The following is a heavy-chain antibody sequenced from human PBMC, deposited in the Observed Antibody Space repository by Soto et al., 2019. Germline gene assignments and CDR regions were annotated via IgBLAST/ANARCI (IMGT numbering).Heavy chain of an antibody. D-gene: IGHD6-25*01. J-gene: IGHJ4*02. CDR2: IWYDGSNK. CDR3: ARDPGRGSGGYFDY. CDR1: GFTFSSYG. V-gene: IGHV3-33*01. Sequence: QVQLVESGGGVVQPGRSLRLSCAASGFTFSSYGMHWVRQAPGKGLEWVAVIWYDGSNKYYADSVKGRFTISRDNSKNTLYLQMNSLRAEDTAVYYCARDPGRGSGGYFDYWGQGTLVTVSS.